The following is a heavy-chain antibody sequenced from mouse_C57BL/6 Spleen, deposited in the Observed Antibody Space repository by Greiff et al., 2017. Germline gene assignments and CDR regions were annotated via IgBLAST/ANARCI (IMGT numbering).Heavy chain of an antibody. Sequence: VQLQQSGAELVRPGASVKLSCTASGFNIKDYYMHWVKQRPEQGLEWIGRIDPEDGDTEYAPKFQGKATMTAATSSITAYLQLSRLTSEDTAVYYCTTDDWFAYWGQGTLVTVSA. CDR2: IDPEDGDT. CDR1: GFNIKDYY. J-gene: IGHJ3*01. V-gene: IGHV14-1*01. CDR3: TTDDWFAY.